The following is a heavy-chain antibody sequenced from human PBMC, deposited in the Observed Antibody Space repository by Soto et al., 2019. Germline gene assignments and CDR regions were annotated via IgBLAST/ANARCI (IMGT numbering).Heavy chain of an antibody. CDR1: GGSISSSSYY. CDR3: VRGLRYFDWLSDYYYYYGMDV. V-gene: IGHV4-39*01. D-gene: IGHD3-9*01. Sequence: SETLSLTCTVSGGSISSSSYYWGWIRQPPGKGLEWIGSIYYSGSTYYNPSLKSRVTISVDTSKNQFSLKLSSVTAADTAVYYCVRGLRYFDWLSDYYYYYGMDVWGQGTTVT. CDR2: IYYSGST. J-gene: IGHJ6*02.